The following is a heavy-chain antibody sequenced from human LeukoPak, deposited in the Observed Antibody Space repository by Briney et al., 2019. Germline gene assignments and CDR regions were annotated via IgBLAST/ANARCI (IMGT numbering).Heavy chain of an antibody. CDR3: ARQAYYDSSGYYPALFDY. D-gene: IGHD3-22*01. CDR1: GYSFTSYW. CDR2: IYPGDSDT. V-gene: IGHV5-51*01. Sequence: VESLKLSCKGSGYSFTSYWIGWVRQMPGKGLEWMGIIYPGDSDTRYSQSFQGQVTTSADKSISTAYLQWSSLKASDTAMYYCARQAYYDSSGYYPALFDYWGQGTLVTVSS. J-gene: IGHJ4*02.